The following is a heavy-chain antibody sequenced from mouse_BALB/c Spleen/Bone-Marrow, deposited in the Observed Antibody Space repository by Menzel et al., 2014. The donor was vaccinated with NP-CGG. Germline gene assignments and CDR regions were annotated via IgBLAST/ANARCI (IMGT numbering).Heavy chain of an antibody. CDR2: IAPGSGGK. J-gene: IGHJ1*01. CDR3: AREDYRYGDWYFDV. V-gene: IGHV1S41*01. CDR1: CYTFTSYW. Sequence: DLVKPGASVKLSCKASCYTFTSYWINWIKQRPGQGLEWIGRIAPGSGGKSYNKMFKDKATLTVDTSSSTAYIQLSSLSSEDSAVYFCAREDYRYGDWYFDVWGAGTSVTVSS. D-gene: IGHD2-14*01.